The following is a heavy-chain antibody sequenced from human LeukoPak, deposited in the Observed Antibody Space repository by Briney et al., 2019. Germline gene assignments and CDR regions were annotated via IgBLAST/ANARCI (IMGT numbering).Heavy chain of an antibody. V-gene: IGHV3-23*01. CDR3: AKSVAHYDILTGYYIRGYYFDY. CDR1: GFTFSSYA. Sequence: GGSLRLSCAASGFTFSSYAMSWVRQAPGKGLEWVSAISGSGGSTYYADSVKGRFTISRDNSKNTLYLQMNSLRAEDTAVYYCAKSVAHYDILTGYYIRGYYFDYWGQGTLVTASS. CDR2: ISGSGGST. J-gene: IGHJ4*02. D-gene: IGHD3-9*01.